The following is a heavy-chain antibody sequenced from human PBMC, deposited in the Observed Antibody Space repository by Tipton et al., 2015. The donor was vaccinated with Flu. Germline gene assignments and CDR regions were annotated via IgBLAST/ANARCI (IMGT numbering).Heavy chain of an antibody. Sequence: LSLTCAASGFTFSSYWMSWVRQAPGKEREGVANIKQDGSEKYYVDSVKGRFTISRDNAKNSLYLQMNSLRAEDTAVYYCARELRYYYDSGRHENYYGMDVWGQGTTVTVSS. V-gene: IGHV3-7*01. J-gene: IGHJ6*02. CDR3: ARELRYYYDSGRHENYYGMDV. D-gene: IGHD3-22*01. CDR1: GFTFSSYW. CDR2: IKQDGSEK.